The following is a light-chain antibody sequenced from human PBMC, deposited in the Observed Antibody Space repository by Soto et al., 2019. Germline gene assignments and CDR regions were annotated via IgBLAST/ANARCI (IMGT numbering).Light chain of an antibody. CDR3: QQLNSYPRT. Sequence: DIQITQSPSSLSASVGDRVTITCRASQGISSYLAWYQQKPGKAPKLLIYAASTLRSGVPSRFSGSGSGTDFTLTISSLQPEDFATYYCQQLNSYPRTFGPGTKVDIK. V-gene: IGKV1-9*01. CDR2: AAS. J-gene: IGKJ3*01. CDR1: QGISSY.